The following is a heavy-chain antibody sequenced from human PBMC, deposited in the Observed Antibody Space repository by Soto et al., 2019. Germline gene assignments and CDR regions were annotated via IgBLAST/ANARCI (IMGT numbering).Heavy chain of an antibody. CDR2: INWNSGKV. D-gene: IGHD6-19*01. CDR3: AKAGCSDANCHFWALES. V-gene: IGHV3-9*01. CDR1: GFKFEDYA. J-gene: IGHJ4*02. Sequence: EMQLVESVGGLVPPGRSLRLSCAGFGFKFEDYAMHWVRQVPGKGLEWVSYINWNSGKVKYADSVKGRFTISRDNAKNSLYLHMTRLKSANTALYYCAKAGCSDANCHFWALESWGQGTLVSVSS.